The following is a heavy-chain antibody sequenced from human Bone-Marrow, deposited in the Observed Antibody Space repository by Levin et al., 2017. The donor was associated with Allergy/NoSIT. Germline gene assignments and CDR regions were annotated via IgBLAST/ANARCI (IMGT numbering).Heavy chain of an antibody. J-gene: IGHJ4*02. V-gene: IGHV3-74*01. D-gene: IGHD6-6*01. CDR2: ITADGSRT. Sequence: GGSLRLSCAASGFNFRNFWMHWVRQSPGKGLEWLSRITADGSRTAYADSVRGRFTVSRDNAKSTLYLQLDSLRVDDTAIYYCARDLGQLDGNYWGQGTLVTVSS. CDR1: GFNFRNFW. CDR3: ARDLGQLDGNY.